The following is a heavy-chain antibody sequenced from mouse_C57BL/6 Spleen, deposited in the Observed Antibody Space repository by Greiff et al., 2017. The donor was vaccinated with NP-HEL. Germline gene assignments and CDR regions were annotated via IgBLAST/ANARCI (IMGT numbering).Heavy chain of an antibody. CDR1: GFTFSDYG. CDR3: ARPNGSSYYWYFDV. D-gene: IGHD1-1*01. Sequence: EVMLVESGGGLVKPGGSLKLSCAASGFTFSDYGMHWVRQAPEKGLEWVAYISSGSSTIYYADTVKGRFTISRYNAKNTLFLQMTSLRSEDTAMYYCARPNGSSYYWYFDVWGTGTTVTVAS. CDR2: ISSGSSTI. V-gene: IGHV5-17*01. J-gene: IGHJ1*03.